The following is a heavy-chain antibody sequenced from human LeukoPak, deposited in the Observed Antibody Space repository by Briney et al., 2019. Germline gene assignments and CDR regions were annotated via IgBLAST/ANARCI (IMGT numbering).Heavy chain of an antibody. D-gene: IGHD6-13*01. Sequence: PSETLSLTCTVSGDSISSTTYYWAWFRQPPGKGLQWIGNIYHSGSAFYNPSLRGRVTISIDTSKDHFSLEVTSVTAADMAVYYCARGLYDGGSWFHFDSWGQGTLVTVSS. CDR1: GDSISSTTYY. V-gene: IGHV4-39*02. CDR3: ARGLYDGGSWFHFDS. CDR2: IYHSGSA. J-gene: IGHJ4*02.